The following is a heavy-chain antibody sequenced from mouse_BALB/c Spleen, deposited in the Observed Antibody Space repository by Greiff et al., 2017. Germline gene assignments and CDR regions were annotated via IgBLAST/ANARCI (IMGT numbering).Heavy chain of an antibody. CDR1: GYTFTSYY. D-gene: IGHD1-1*01. J-gene: IGHJ3*01. CDR3: AREGSYAFAY. CDR2: IYPGNVNT. Sequence: VQLQQSGPELVKPGASVRISCKASGYTFTSYYIHWVKQRPGQGLEWIGWIYPGNVNTKYNEKFKGKATLTADKSSSTAYMQLSSLTSEDSAVYFCAREGSYAFAYWGQGTLVTVSA. V-gene: IGHV1S56*01.